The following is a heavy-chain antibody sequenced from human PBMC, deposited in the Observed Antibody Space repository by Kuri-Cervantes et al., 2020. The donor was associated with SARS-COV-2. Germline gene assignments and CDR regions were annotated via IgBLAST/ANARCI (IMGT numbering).Heavy chain of an antibody. CDR2: MNPNSGNT. V-gene: IGHV1-8*01. Sequence: ASVKVSCKASGYTFTSYDINWVRQATGQGLEWMGWMNPNSGNTGYAQKFQGRVTMTRNTSISTAYMELSSLRSEDTAVYYCATVDGSGSFNYFDYWGQGTLVTVSS. J-gene: IGHJ4*02. CDR1: GYTFTSYD. CDR3: ATVDGSGSFNYFDY. D-gene: IGHD3-10*01.